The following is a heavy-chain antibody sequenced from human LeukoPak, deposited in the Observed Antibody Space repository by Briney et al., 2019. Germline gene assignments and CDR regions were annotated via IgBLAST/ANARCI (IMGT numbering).Heavy chain of an antibody. CDR1: GASIRSHY. J-gene: IGHJ5*02. CDR3: ARSYAGLSYGYSDWFDP. V-gene: IGHV4-59*11. CDR2: IYYSGST. D-gene: IGHD5-18*01. Sequence: SETLSLTCTVSGASIRSHYWSWIRQPPGKGLEWIGYIYYSGSTNYNPSLKSRVTISVDTSKNQFSLKLSSVTAADTAVYYCARSYAGLSYGYSDWFDPWGQGTLVTVSS.